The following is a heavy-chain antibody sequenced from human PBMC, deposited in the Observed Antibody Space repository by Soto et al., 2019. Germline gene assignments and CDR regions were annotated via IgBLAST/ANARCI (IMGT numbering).Heavy chain of an antibody. CDR1: GYIFSNYA. J-gene: IGHJ2*01. D-gene: IGHD6-19*01. CDR2: INAGKGNT. Sequence: QVQLVQSGTEVKKPGASVKVSCKASGYIFSNYAMHWVRQAPGQRLEWMGWINAGKGNTKYAQKFQGRVTITRDTSASSAYMELSSLRSEDTAVYYCASGQSYSGWGEYWYFDIWGRGTLVTVSS. CDR3: ASGQSYSGWGEYWYFDI. V-gene: IGHV1-3*01.